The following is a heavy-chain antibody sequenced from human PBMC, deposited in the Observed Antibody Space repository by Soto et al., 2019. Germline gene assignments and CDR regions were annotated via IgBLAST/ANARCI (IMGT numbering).Heavy chain of an antibody. Sequence: QITLKESGPTLVKPTQPLTLTCTFSGFSLSTSGVGVGWIRQPPGKALEWLALIYWDDDKRYSPSLKSRLTITKDTSKNQVVLTMTNMDPVDTATYYCAQSIVVVNKYYFDYWGQGTLVTVSS. CDR2: IYWDDDK. J-gene: IGHJ4*02. CDR1: GFSLSTSGVG. CDR3: AQSIVVVNKYYFDY. D-gene: IGHD3-22*01. V-gene: IGHV2-5*02.